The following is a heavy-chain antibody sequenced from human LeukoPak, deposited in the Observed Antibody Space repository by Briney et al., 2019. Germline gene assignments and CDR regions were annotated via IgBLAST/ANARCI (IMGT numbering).Heavy chain of an antibody. J-gene: IGHJ4*02. CDR2: ISADGGST. CDR1: GLNFDDSA. Sequence: GGSLRLSCVASGLNFDDSAMHWVRQAPGKGLEWVSLISADGGSTFSADSVKGRFSISRDNSKNSLYLQTNSLRSEDTAMYYCAKESGKFDYWGQGTLVAVSS. V-gene: IGHV3-43*02. CDR3: AKESGKFDY.